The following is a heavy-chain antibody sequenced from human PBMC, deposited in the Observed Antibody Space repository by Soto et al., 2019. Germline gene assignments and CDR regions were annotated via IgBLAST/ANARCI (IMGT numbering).Heavy chain of an antibody. V-gene: IGHV3-23*01. CDR3: AKDNLSCDRANCYVFDY. D-gene: IGHD2-2*01. J-gene: IGHJ4*02. CDR1: GFTFSNYA. Sequence: EVQLLESGGDLVQPGGSLRLSCAASGFTFSNYAMSWVRQYPGKGLEWVSSISGRGGSTYADSVKGRFAISRDNSKNTMYLKMSSLRAEDTAMYYCAKDNLSCDRANCYVFDYLSQGNLVTVS. CDR2: ISGRGGST.